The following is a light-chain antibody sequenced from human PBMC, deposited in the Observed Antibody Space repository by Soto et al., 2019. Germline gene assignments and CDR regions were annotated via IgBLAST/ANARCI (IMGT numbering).Light chain of an antibody. CDR1: QSINSW. Sequence: DIQMTQSPSTLSTSVGARVTITCRASQSINSWLAWYQQKPGKAPKLLISKASTLQSGVPSRFSGSGSGTEFSLIISSLQPDDFASYYCKQYKSYPYTFGQGTKLEIK. J-gene: IGKJ2*01. CDR2: KAS. CDR3: KQYKSYPYT. V-gene: IGKV1-5*03.